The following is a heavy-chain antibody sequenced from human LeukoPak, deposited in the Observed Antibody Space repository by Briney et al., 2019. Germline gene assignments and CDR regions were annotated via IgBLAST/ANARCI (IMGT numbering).Heavy chain of an antibody. D-gene: IGHD3-10*01. CDR1: GDSISNHSW. V-gene: IGHV4-4*02. CDR2: IYHTGTA. CDR3: ARETNYYGSGSYYNVFYFDS. Sequence: SETLSLTCAVSGDSISNHSWWNWVRQSTGKGLEWIGEIYHTGTANYNPSLKSRVTISVDTSKKQFSLKLSSVTAADTAVYYCARETNYYGSGSYYNVFYFDSWGQGTLVTVSS. J-gene: IGHJ4*02.